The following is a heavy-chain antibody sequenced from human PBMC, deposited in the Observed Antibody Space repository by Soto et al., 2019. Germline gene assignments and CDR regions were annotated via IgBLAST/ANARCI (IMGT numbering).Heavy chain of an antibody. J-gene: IGHJ4*02. V-gene: IGHV4-31*03. CDR1: GASVSGDGSY. D-gene: IGHD6-19*01. Sequence: QVQLQEPGPGLVKPSQTLSLTCLVSGASVSGDGSYCSWIRQHPGKGLEFIGYIHNSGSTYSNPSLENRVAMSIDTSKNQFSLRLSSVTAADSAVYFCARDLGSEQWFFDNWGQGILVTVSS. CDR2: IHNSGST. CDR3: ARDLGSEQWFFDN.